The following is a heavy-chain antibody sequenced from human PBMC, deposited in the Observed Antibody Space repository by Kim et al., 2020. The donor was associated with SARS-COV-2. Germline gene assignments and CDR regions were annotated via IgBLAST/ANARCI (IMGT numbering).Heavy chain of an antibody. V-gene: IGHV3-30*02. J-gene: IGHJ4*02. CDR3: VKEAAFTTIVVDYYFDY. D-gene: IGHD3-22*01. Sequence: VEGRFTISRNNSKNTLYLQMNSLRTEDTALYYCVKEAAFTTIVVDYYFDYWGQGTLVTVSS.